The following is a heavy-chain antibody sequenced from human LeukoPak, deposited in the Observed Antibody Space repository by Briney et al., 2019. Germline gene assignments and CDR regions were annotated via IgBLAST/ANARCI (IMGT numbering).Heavy chain of an antibody. CDR1: RFTFSSSI. CDR3: AREEAAAAGSWFDP. Sequence: PGGSLRLSCAASRFTFSSSIMDWVRQAPGKGLECVSSISSSSTYIYYADSVKGRFTISRDNAKNSLYLQMNSLRAEDTAVYYCAREEAAAAGSWFDPWGQGTLVTVSS. CDR2: ISSSSTYI. V-gene: IGHV3-21*01. D-gene: IGHD6-13*01. J-gene: IGHJ5*02.